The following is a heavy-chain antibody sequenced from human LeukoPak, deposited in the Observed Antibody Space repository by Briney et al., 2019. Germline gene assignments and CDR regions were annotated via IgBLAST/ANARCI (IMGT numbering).Heavy chain of an antibody. Sequence: PSETLSLTCSLSGYSISRDYYWGWIRQPPGKGLEWIGYIYYSGSTNYNPSLKSRVTISVDTSKNQFSLKLSSVTAADTAVYYCARETSQKGAHYMDVWGKGTTVTISS. D-gene: IGHD3-16*01. J-gene: IGHJ6*03. CDR1: GYSISRDYY. CDR2: IYYSGST. CDR3: ARETSQKGAHYMDV. V-gene: IGHV4-59*01.